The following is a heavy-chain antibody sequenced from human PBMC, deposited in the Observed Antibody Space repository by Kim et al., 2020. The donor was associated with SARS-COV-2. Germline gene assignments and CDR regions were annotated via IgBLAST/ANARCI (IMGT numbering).Heavy chain of an antibody. Sequence: GGSLRLSCTASEFSFTNYKMNWVRQAPEKGLEWVSYISSNGDSVYYADSVRGRFTISRDNGKKSLYLQMNSLRDEDTAVYYCARDDFDNSGPPLWGQGTLVTVSS. CDR2: ISSNGDSV. CDR3: ARDDFDNSGPPL. D-gene: IGHD3-22*01. J-gene: IGHJ4*02. V-gene: IGHV3-48*02. CDR1: EFSFTNYK.